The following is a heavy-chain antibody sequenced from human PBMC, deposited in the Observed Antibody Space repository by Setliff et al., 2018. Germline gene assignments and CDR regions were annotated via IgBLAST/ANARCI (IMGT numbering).Heavy chain of an antibody. CDR1: GATFSSHG. D-gene: IGHD3-22*01. V-gene: IGHV1-69*05. CDR3: VREGVDSRSSTDYRYYMDV. CDR2: TIPMFGTT. Sequence: SVKVSCKASGATFSSHGISWVRQAPGQGLEWMGGTIPMFGTTEYAQKFQGRLTIITDESTNTAFMQLSSLRSDDTAVYYCVREGVDSRSSTDYRYYMDVWGKGTTVNVSS. J-gene: IGHJ6*03.